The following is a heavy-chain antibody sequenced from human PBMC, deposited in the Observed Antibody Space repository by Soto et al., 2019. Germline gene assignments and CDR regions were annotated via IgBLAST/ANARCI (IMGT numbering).Heavy chain of an antibody. D-gene: IGHD1-20*01. CDR2: ISYDGSNK. CDR1: GLTFSSYG. CDR3: AKDNWNDGFYDY. Sequence: PGGSLRLSCAASGLTFSSYGMHWVRQAPGKGLEWVAVISYDGSNKYYADSVRGRFTISRDNSKNTLYLQMNSLRAEDTAVYYCAKDNWNDGFYDYWGQGTLVTVSS. J-gene: IGHJ4*02. V-gene: IGHV3-30*18.